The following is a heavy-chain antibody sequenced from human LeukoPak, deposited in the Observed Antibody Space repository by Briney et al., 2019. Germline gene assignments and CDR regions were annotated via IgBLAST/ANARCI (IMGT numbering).Heavy chain of an antibody. Sequence: PSETLSLTCAVSGCTISSNNWWCWVRPPPGKGLEWIGVIDHSGSTNYNPSLKSRVTISVDKSKNLFSLKLSSVAAADTAVYYCARGDTSLLWFGELPQPPRGYWFDPWGQGTLVTVSS. D-gene: IGHD3-10*01. V-gene: IGHV4-4*02. J-gene: IGHJ5*02. CDR1: GCTISSNNW. CDR2: IDHSGST. CDR3: ARGDTSLLWFGELPQPPRGYWFDP.